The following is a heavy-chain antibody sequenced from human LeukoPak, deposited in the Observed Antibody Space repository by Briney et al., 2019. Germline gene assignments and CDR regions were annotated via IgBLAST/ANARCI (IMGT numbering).Heavy chain of an antibody. CDR1: GFTFSSYA. J-gene: IGHJ4*02. CDR3: ARGFAARSFVGY. CDR2: LSGSADST. D-gene: IGHD6-6*01. Sequence: PGGSLRLSCAASGFTFSSYAMSWVRQAPGKGLEWVSGLSGSADSTYHADSVKGRFTISRDNSKNTLYLQMNSLRAEDTAVYYCARGFAARSFVGYWGQGTLVTVSS. V-gene: IGHV3-23*01.